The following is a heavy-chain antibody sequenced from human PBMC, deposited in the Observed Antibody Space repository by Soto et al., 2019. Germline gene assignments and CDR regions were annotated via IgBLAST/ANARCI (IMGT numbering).Heavy chain of an antibody. CDR2: IYYSGST. J-gene: IGHJ4*02. Sequence: SETLSLTCTVSGGSISSYYWSWIRQPPGKGLEWIGYIYYSGSTNYNPSLKSRVTISVDTSKNQFSLKLSSVTAADTAVYYCARRTFGETNFDYWGQGALVTVSS. V-gene: IGHV4-59*08. CDR1: GGSISSYY. D-gene: IGHD3-10*01. CDR3: ARRTFGETNFDY.